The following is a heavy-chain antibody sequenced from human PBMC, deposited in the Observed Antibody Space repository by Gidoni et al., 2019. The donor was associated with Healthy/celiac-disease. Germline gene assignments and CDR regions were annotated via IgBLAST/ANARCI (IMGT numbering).Heavy chain of an antibody. J-gene: IGHJ4*02. V-gene: IGHV1-69*01. D-gene: IGHD2-15*01. CDR1: GGTFSSYA. Sequence: QVQLVQSGAEVKKPGSSVKVFCKASGGTFSSYAISWVRQAPGQGLEWMGGISPIFGTANYAQKFQGRVTITADESTSTAYMELSSLRSEDTAVYYCARLEVEGSFDYWGQGTLVTVSS. CDR2: ISPIFGTA. CDR3: ARLEVEGSFDY.